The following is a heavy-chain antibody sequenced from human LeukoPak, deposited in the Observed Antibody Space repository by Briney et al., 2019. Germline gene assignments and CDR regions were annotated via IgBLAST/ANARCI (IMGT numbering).Heavy chain of an antibody. CDR2: INPNTGGT. J-gene: IGHJ4*02. Sequence: ASVKVSCKASGYTFTGYYMHWVRQAPGQGLEWMGLINPNTGGTQFAQKFQGRVTMTRDTSISTAYMDLSSLRSEDTAVYYCARDFLGLRFDYWGQGTLVTVSS. CDR3: ARDFLGLRFDY. V-gene: IGHV1-2*02. CDR1: GYTFTGYY. D-gene: IGHD4-17*01.